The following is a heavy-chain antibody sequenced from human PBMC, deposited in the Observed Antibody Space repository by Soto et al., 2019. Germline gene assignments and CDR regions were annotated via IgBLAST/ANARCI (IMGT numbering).Heavy chain of an antibody. D-gene: IGHD5-12*01. CDR1: GYTVTSYY. CDR3: ASSVDILATIVY. Sequence: QVQLVQSGAEVKKPGASVKVSCKASGYTVTSYYMHWVRQAPGKGLEWMGIINPTGGSTSYAQKSKSSVTMTRDTSTSTVYMELSILRSEDTAVYYCASSVDILATIVYWGQETLLTVSS. J-gene: IGHJ4*02. V-gene: IGHV1-46*01. CDR2: INPTGGST.